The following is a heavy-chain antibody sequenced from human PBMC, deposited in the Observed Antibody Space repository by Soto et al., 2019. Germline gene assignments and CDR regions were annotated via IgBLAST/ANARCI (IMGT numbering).Heavy chain of an antibody. CDR1: GFTFSSYG. J-gene: IGHJ4*02. CDR3: SRDGPMFRGAEYYFDY. CDR2: IWYDGSNK. Sequence: QVQLVESGGGVVQPGRSLRLSCAASGFTFSSYGMHWVRQAPGKGLEWVAVIWYDGSNKYYADSVKGRFTISRDNSKSTLYLQMNSLRAEDTAVYYCSRDGPMFRGAEYYFDYWGQGTLVTVSS. D-gene: IGHD3-10*01. V-gene: IGHV3-33*01.